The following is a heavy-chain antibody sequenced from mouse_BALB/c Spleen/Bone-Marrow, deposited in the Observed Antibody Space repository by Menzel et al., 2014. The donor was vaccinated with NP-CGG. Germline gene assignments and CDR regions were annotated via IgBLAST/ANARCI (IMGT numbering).Heavy chain of an antibody. Sequence: QVQLQQSGAELVKPGASVKLSCKASGYTFTSYWMHWVQQRPGQGLEWIGEINPGNGGTNYNETFKRKATLTVDKSSSTAYMQLSSLTSEDSAVYYCTIGGFDYWGQGTTLTVSS. CDR2: INPGNGGT. J-gene: IGHJ2*01. V-gene: IGHV1S16*01. CDR3: TIGGFDY. CDR1: GYTFTSYW.